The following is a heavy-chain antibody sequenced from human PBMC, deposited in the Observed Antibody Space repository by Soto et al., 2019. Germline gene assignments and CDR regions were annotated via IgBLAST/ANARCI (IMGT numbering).Heavy chain of an antibody. V-gene: IGHV4-34*10. D-gene: IGHD2-2*01. J-gene: IGHJ4*02. CDR3: ARFRRGPAALFDKD. CDR1: GGPFSGFY. Sequence: NPSETLSLTCAVYGGPFSGFYWSWIRQPPGKGLEWVGEINDSGSTTYNPSLKSRVTMSVDTSKNQFSLKLSSMTAADTAVYYCARFRRGPAALFDKDWGQGILVTVSS. CDR2: INDSGST.